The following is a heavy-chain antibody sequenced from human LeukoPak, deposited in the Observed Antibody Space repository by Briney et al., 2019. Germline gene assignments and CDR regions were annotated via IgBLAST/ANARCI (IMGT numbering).Heavy chain of an antibody. J-gene: IGHJ5*02. CDR3: ARDNSVEDTAWWFDP. Sequence: ASVKVSCKTSGFNFNTYYMHWIRQAPGQGLEWMGWILPDSGGTHYAQKFQGRVTMTRDMSTSTDYMELSSLRSEDTAVYYCARDNSVEDTAWWFDPWGQGTLVTVSS. CDR2: ILPDSGGT. CDR1: GFNFNTYY. D-gene: IGHD4-23*01. V-gene: IGHV1-2*02.